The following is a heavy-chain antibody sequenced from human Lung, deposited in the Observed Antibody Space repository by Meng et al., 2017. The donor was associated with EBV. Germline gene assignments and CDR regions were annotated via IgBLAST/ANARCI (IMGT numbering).Heavy chain of an antibody. Sequence: VQLVESWGGLMQTGGSLRLSCVASGFTFSKYAMTWVRQAPGKGLEWVSTVTTTGETTYDADSVRGRFTISRDNSKSTLYLQMNSLRIEDTAMYYCATKTSLDFWGQGTLVTVAS. V-gene: IGHV3-23*04. J-gene: IGHJ4*02. CDR3: ATKTSLDF. CDR1: GFTFSKYA. CDR2: VTTTGETT.